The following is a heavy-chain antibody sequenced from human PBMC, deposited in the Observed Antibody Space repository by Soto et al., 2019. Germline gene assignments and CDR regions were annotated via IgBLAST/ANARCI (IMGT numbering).Heavy chain of an antibody. J-gene: IGHJ3*02. CDR3: ARDPRQQLSLGAFDI. CDR1: GYTVTGYY. V-gene: IGHV1-2*02. Sequence: SSVKCSCKTSGYTVTGYYMHCVRHAPGQGLEWMGWINPNSGGTNYAQKFQGRVTMTRDTSISTAYMELSRLRSDDTAVYYCARDPRQQLSLGAFDIWGQGTMVTVSS. D-gene: IGHD6-13*01. CDR2: INPNSGGT.